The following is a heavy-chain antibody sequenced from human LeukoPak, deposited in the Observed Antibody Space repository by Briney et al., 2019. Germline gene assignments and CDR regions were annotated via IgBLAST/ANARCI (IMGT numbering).Heavy chain of an antibody. D-gene: IGHD3-22*01. CDR3: VTVGYYYDSSGFTFDY. V-gene: IGHV1-24*01. CDR2: FDPEDGET. CDR1: GYTLTELS. J-gene: IGHJ4*02. Sequence: ASVKVSCKVSGYTLTELSMHWVRQAPGKGLEWMGGFDPEDGETIYAQKFQGRVTMTEDTSTDTAYMELSSLRSEDTAVYYCVTVGYYYDSSGFTFDYWGQGTLVTVSS.